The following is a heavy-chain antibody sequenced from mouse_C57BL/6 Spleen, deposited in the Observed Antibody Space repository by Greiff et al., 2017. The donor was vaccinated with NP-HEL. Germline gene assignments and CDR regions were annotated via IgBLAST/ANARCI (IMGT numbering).Heavy chain of an antibody. Sequence: DVQLQESGGGLVQPKGSLKLSCAASGFSFNTYAMNWVRQAPGKGLEWVARIRSKSNNYATYYADSVKDRFTISRDDSESMLYLQMNNLKTEDTAMYYCVRQGSYDYDGAWFAYWGQGTLVTVSA. CDR2: IRSKSNNYAT. CDR3: VRQGSYDYDGAWFAY. J-gene: IGHJ3*01. D-gene: IGHD2-4*01. V-gene: IGHV10-1*01. CDR1: GFSFNTYA.